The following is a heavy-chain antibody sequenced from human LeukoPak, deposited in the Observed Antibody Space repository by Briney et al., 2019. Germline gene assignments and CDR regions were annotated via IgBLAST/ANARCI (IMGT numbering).Heavy chain of an antibody. V-gene: IGHV4-34*01. CDR3: ARGGYSYGYGPYYYYMDV. CDR2: INHSGST. Sequence: PSETLSLTCAVYGGSFSGYYWSWIRQPPGKGLEWIGEINHSGSTNYNPSLKSRVTISVDTSKNQFSLKLSSVTAADTAVYYCARGGYSYGYGPYYYYMDVWGKGTTVTVSS. J-gene: IGHJ6*03. CDR1: GGSFSGYY. D-gene: IGHD5-18*01.